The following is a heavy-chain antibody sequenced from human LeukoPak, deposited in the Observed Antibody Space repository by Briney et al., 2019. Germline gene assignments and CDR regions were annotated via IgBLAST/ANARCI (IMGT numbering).Heavy chain of an antibody. CDR2: ISAYNGNT. CDR3: ARGESLYYDYVWGSYRRENWFDP. D-gene: IGHD3-16*02. Sequence: AASVKVSCKASGYTFTSYGISWVRQAPGQGLEWMGWISAYNGNTNYAQKLQGRVTMTTDTSTSTAYMELRSLRSDDTAVYYCARGESLYYDYVWGSYRRENWFDPWGQGTLVTVSS. CDR1: GYTFTSYG. V-gene: IGHV1-18*01. J-gene: IGHJ5*02.